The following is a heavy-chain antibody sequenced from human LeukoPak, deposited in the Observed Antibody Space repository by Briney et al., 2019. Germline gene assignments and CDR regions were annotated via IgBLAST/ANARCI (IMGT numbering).Heavy chain of an antibody. Sequence: GGPLRLSCAASGFTFSSYSMNWVRQAPGKGLEWVSYISSSSSTIYYADSVKGRFTISRDNAKNSLYLQMNSLRAEDTAVYYCARDPLRGYCSSTSCYTGWFDPWGQGTLVTVSS. V-gene: IGHV3-48*04. CDR3: ARDPLRGYCSSTSCYTGWFDP. D-gene: IGHD2-2*02. J-gene: IGHJ5*02. CDR2: ISSSSSTI. CDR1: GFTFSSYS.